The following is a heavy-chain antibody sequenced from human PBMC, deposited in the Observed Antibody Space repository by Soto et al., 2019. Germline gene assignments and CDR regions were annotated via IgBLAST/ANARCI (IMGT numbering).Heavy chain of an antibody. CDR2: IYYSGST. D-gene: IGHD3-3*01. CDR1: GGSISSSSYY. CDR3: ARQDLWLSPFDY. Sequence: SETLSLTCTVSGGSISSSSYYWGWIRQPPGKGLEWIGSIYYSGSTYYNPSLKSRVTISVDTSKNQFSLKLSSVTAADTAVYYCARQDLWLSPFDYWGQGTLVTVSS. V-gene: IGHV4-39*01. J-gene: IGHJ4*02.